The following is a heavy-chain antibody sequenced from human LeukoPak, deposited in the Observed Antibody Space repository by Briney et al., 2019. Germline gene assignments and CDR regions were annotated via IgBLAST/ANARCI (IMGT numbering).Heavy chain of an antibody. Sequence: SETLSLTCTVSGGSISSRSYYWGWIRQPPRKGLEWLGSIYYSGSTWSTYYNPSLKSRITVSEDTSKSQFSLKLSSVTAADTAVYYCAREGSYDSSGYYYVHYWGQGTLVTVSS. CDR1: GGSISSRSYY. CDR2: IYYSGSTWST. V-gene: IGHV4-39*07. D-gene: IGHD3-22*01. J-gene: IGHJ4*02. CDR3: AREGSYDSSGYYYVHY.